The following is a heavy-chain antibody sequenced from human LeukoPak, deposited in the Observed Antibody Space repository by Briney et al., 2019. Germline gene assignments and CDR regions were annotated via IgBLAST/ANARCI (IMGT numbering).Heavy chain of an antibody. CDR1: GDSVPSNSAA. CDR3: ARAGDSSGWHKFDP. V-gene: IGHV6-1*01. CDR2: TYYRSKWYN. Sequence: SQTLSLTCAISGDSVPSNSAAWNWIRQSPSSGLEWLGRTYYRSKWYNDYAVSVKSRITINPDTSKNQFSLQLNSVTPEDTAVYYCARAGDSSGWHKFDPWGQGTLVTVSS. D-gene: IGHD6-19*01. J-gene: IGHJ5*02.